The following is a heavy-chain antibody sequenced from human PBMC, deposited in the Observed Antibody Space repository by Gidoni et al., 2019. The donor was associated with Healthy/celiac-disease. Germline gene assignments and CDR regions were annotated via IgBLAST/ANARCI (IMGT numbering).Heavy chain of an antibody. D-gene: IGHD6-13*01. Sequence: EVKLVEFGGGWVKLGGPLRPSWAASGATSSTAGRHWVRQAPGKGLEWVGSIKSKTNSRTTDYAAPVKVTFTISKDDSKNTLYLHRNSLNTADTAVYYCATDTAAGTFSIYWGQGTLVTVSS. V-gene: IGHV3-15*07. CDR1: GATSSTAG. J-gene: IGHJ4*02. CDR3: ATDTAAGTFSIY. CDR2: IKSKTNSRTT.